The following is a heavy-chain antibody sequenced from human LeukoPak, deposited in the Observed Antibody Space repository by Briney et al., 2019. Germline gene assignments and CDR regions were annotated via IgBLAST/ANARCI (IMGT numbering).Heavy chain of an antibody. CDR3: ARDLDYMDV. V-gene: IGHV4-61*01. Sequence: SETLSLTCTVSGGSISSSSYYWSWIRQPPGKGLEWIGYIYYSGSTNYNPSLKSRVTISVDTSKNQFSLKLSSVTAADTAVYYCARDLDYMDVWGKGTTVTVSS. J-gene: IGHJ6*03. CDR2: IYYSGST. CDR1: GGSISSSSYY.